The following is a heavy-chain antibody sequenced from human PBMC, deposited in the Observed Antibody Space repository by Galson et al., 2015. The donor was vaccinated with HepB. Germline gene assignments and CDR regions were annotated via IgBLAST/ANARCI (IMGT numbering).Heavy chain of an antibody. J-gene: IGHJ1*01. CDR2: ISYDGINK. CDR1: GFDFSIYG. V-gene: IGHV3-30*19. D-gene: IGHD2-2*01. Sequence: SLRLSCAASGFDFSIYGMNWVRQAPGKGLERVAVISYDGINKWYADSVRGRFTISRDNSKNTVYPQINSLRAEDTAVYFCAVCFSTSCYAAENFQHWGQGTLVTVSS. CDR3: AVCFSTSCYAAENFQH.